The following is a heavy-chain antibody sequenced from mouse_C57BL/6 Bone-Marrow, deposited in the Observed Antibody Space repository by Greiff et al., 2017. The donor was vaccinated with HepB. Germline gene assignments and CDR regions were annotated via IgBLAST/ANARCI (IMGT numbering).Heavy chain of an antibody. CDR1: GFTFSSYA. CDR3: ASLYGSSPY. CDR2: ISDGGSYT. D-gene: IGHD1-1*01. V-gene: IGHV5-4*03. Sequence: EVKVVESGGGLVKPGGSLKLSCAASGFTFSSYAMSWVRQTPEKRLEWVATISDGGSYTYYPDNLKGRFTISRDNAKNNLYLQMSHLQSEDTAMSYCASLYGSSPYWGQGTLVTVSA. J-gene: IGHJ3*01.